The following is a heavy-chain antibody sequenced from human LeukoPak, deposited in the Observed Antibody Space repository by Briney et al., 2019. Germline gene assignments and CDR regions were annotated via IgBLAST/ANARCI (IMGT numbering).Heavy chain of an antibody. CDR1: GGSISSYY. Sequence: PSETLSLTCTVSGGSISSYYWSWIRQPPGKGLEWIGYIYYSGSTNYNPSLKSRVTISVGTSKNQFSLKLSSVTAADTAVYYCARRRRFLEWPPGYYYYGMDVWGQGTTVTVSS. V-gene: IGHV4-59*08. CDR3: ARRRRFLEWPPGYYYYGMDV. D-gene: IGHD3-3*01. J-gene: IGHJ6*02. CDR2: IYYSGST.